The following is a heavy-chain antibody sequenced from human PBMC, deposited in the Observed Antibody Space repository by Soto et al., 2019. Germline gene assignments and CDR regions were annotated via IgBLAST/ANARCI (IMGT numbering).Heavy chain of an antibody. D-gene: IGHD2-15*01. CDR2: INTSGGYT. J-gene: IGHJ4*02. CDR1: GYTFTSYY. V-gene: IGHV1-46*04. CDR3: AREGPTYSSESGAVDY. Sequence: QVLLAQSGAEVKKHGASVKVSCKAFGYTFTSYYIHWVRQAPGQGLEWMGIINTSGGYTNYAQKLQGRVTMTRDTSTSTVYMDLSSLTSEDTAVYYCAREGPTYSSESGAVDYWGRGTLVTVSS.